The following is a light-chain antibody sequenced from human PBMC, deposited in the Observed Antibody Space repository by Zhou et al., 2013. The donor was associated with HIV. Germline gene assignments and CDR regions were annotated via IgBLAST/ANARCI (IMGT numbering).Light chain of an antibody. CDR3: QQSYSVPPT. CDR2: AAS. J-gene: IGKJ2*01. Sequence: DVQMTQSPPSLSASVGDRVTITCRASQTIATYLNWYQQTPGKAPKFLISAASSLQSGVPSRFSGSGSGTYFTLTINSLQPEDFATYFCQQSYSVPPTFGQGTKLEI. CDR1: QTIATY. V-gene: IGKV1-39*01.